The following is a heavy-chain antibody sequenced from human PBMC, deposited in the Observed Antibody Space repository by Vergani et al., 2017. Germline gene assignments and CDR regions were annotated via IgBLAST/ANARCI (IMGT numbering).Heavy chain of an antibody. CDR2: ISYDGSSK. CDR3: ARGGKGIIMVVPSTHL. J-gene: IGHJ4*02. CDR1: EFTFSAYG. Sequence: QVQLVESGGGVVQPGRSLRLSCAASEFTFSAYGMHWVRQAPGKGLEWVAVISYDGSSKYYADSVNGRFTISRDNSKKMMSLQMNSLRVEDTAVYYCARGGKGIIMVVPSTHLWGQGTQVSVS. V-gene: IGHV3-30*03. D-gene: IGHD2-15*01.